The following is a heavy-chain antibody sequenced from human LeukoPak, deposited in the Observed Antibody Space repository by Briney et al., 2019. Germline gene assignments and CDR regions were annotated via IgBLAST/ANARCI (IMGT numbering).Heavy chain of an antibody. D-gene: IGHD6-13*01. J-gene: IGHJ5*02. Sequence: SETLSLTCTVSGGSISSSSYYRGWIRQPPGKGLEWIGEIYHSGSTNYNPSLKSRVTISVDTSKNQFSLKLSSVTAADTAVYYCARGGIAAAGISSDWFDPWGQGTLVTVSS. CDR2: IYHSGST. CDR3: ARGGIAAAGISSDWFDP. V-gene: IGHV4-39*07. CDR1: GGSISSSSYY.